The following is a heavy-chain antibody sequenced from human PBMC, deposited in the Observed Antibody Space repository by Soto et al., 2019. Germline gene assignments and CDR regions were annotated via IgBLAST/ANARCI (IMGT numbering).Heavy chain of an antibody. CDR2: ISSSSSYT. V-gene: IGHV3-11*06. D-gene: IGHD3-3*01. CDR1: GFTFSDYY. Sequence: QVQLVESGGGLVKPGGSLRLSCAASGFTFSDYYMSWIRQAPGKGLEWVSYISSSSSYTNYADSVKGRFTISRDNAKNSLYLQMNSLRAEDTAVYYCARDPGYYDFWSGYYYYYYGMDVWGQGTTVTVSS. J-gene: IGHJ6*02. CDR3: ARDPGYYDFWSGYYYYYYGMDV.